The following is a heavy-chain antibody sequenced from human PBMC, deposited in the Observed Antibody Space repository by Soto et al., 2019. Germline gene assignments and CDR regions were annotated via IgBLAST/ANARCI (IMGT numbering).Heavy chain of an antibody. CDR1: GGTFSSYA. J-gene: IGHJ4*01. CDR2: IIPIFGTA. V-gene: IGHV1-69*13. CDR3: ARAATYYYASSGYYYGYYFDY. D-gene: IGHD3-22*01. Sequence: SVKVSCKASGGTFSSYAISWVRQAPGQGLEWMGGIIPIFGTANYAQKFQGRVTITADESTSTAYMELSSLRPEDTAVYYCARAATYYYASSGYYYGYYFDYWG.